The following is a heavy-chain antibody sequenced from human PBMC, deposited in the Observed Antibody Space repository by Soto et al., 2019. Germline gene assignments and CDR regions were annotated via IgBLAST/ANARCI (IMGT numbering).Heavy chain of an antibody. CDR1: GGSISSYY. D-gene: IGHD3-22*01. J-gene: IGHJ4*02. CDR2: IYYSGST. CDR3: ARFDYDSSGPMYYFDY. Sequence: PSETLSLTCTVSGGSISSYYWSWIRQPPGKGLEWIGYIYYSGSTNYNPSLKSRVTISVDTSKNQFSLKLSSVTAADTAVYYCARFDYDSSGPMYYFDYWGQGTLVTVSS. V-gene: IGHV4-59*01.